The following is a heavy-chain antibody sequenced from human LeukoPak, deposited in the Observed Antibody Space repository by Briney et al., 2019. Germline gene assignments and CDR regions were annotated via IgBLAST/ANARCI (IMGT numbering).Heavy chain of an antibody. V-gene: IGHV4-59*01. CDR1: GGSTSSYY. J-gene: IGHJ3*02. Sequence: SETLSLTCTVSGGSTSSYYWSWIRQPPGKGLEWIGYIYYSGSTNYNPSLKSRVTISVDTSKNQFSLKLSSVTAADTAVYYCARDSMVVAARGVAFDIWGQGTMVTVSS. D-gene: IGHD2-15*01. CDR3: ARDSMVVAARGVAFDI. CDR2: IYYSGST.